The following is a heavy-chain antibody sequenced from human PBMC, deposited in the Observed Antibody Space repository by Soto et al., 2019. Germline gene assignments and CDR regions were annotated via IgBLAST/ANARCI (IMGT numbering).Heavy chain of an antibody. CDR1: GIPLDDYA. CDR2: ISWNSGTS. CDR3: VKADYGDYAFIGWFAS. Sequence: DVQLLESGGGLVQPGRSLRLFCAASGIPLDDYAMHWVRQVPGKGLEWVASISWNSGTSAYADSVKGRFSISRDNAKTSLYLQMNSLRPEDTALYYCVKADYGDYAFIGWFASWGQGTLVTVSS. D-gene: IGHD4-17*01. J-gene: IGHJ5*01. V-gene: IGHV3-9*01.